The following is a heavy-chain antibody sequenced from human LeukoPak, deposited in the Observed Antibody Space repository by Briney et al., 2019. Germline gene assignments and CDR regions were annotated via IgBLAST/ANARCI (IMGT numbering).Heavy chain of an antibody. CDR2: IQSGGTT. CDR3: AEGAGYALYYFDY. V-gene: IGHV3-66*01. D-gene: IGHD3-16*01. CDR1: GFTVSSNY. Sequence: GGSLRLSCAASGFTVSSNYMGWVRQAPGKGLEWVSLIQSGGTTSYADSVKGRFTISRDNSKNTLYLQMNSLRAEDTAVFYCAEGAGYALYYFDYWGQGTLVTVSS. J-gene: IGHJ4*02.